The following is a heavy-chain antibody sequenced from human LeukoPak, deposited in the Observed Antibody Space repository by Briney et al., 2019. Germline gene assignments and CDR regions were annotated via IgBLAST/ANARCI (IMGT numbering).Heavy chain of an antibody. CDR3: AILSSQLGAFDI. J-gene: IGHJ3*02. CDR2: ISWNSGNI. CDR1: GFTFDDYA. D-gene: IGHD6-6*01. V-gene: IGHV3-9*03. Sequence: GGSLRLSCAASGFTFDDYAMHWVRQAPGKGLEWVSGISWNSGNIGYADSVKGRFTISRDNAKNSLYLQMNSLRAEDMALYYCAILSSQLGAFDIWGQGTMVTVSS.